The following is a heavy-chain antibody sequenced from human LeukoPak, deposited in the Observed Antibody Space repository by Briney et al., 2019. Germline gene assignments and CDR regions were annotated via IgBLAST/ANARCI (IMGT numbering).Heavy chain of an antibody. CDR1: GFTFSSYA. CDR2: ISYDGSNK. V-gene: IGHV3-30*01. D-gene: IGHD5-12*01. Sequence: GGSLRLSCAASGFTFSSYAMHWVRQAPGKGLEWVAVISYDGSNKYYADSVKGRFTISRDNSKNTLYLQMNSLRAEDTAVYYCARVGPYVRLVAPLDYWGQGTLVTVSS. CDR3: ARVGPYVRLVAPLDY. J-gene: IGHJ4*02.